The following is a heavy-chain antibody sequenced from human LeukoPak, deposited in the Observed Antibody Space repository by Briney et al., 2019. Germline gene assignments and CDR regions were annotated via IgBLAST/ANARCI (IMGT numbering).Heavy chain of an antibody. CDR3: ARDPRWLTPDCTSTSCYENYFDP. J-gene: IGHJ5*02. CDR2: IYHSGSA. CDR1: GYSISSGYQ. D-gene: IGHD2-2*01. V-gene: IGHV4-38-2*02. Sequence: SETLSLTCAVSGYSISSGYQWAWIRRSPGKGLEWIGSIYHSGSAHYNPSLKSRVTISVETSKNQFSLKMYSVTAADTAVYYCARDPRWLTPDCTSTSCYENYFDPWGQGTLVTVSS.